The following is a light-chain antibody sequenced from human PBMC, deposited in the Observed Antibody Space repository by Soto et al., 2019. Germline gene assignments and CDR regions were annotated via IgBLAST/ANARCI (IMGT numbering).Light chain of an antibody. J-gene: IGKJ1*01. CDR3: QQRSNWPWT. V-gene: IGKV3-11*01. CDR2: GAS. Sequence: EIVLTQSPATLSLSPGERAPLSCRARQTITTYLAWYQQKPGQPPRLLIYGASNGATGIPARFSGSGSGTDFTLTISNLEPEDFAVYYCQQRSNWPWTFGQGTKVDNK. CDR1: QTITTY.